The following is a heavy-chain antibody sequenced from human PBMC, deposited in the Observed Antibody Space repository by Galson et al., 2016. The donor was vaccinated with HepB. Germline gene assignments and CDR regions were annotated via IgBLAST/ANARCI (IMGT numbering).Heavy chain of an antibody. J-gene: IGHJ3*01. CDR3: ARWRLWFEELFYAFDL. D-gene: IGHD3-10*01. CDR1: GDSVSSGSDY. V-gene: IGHV4-61*01. CDR2: IHYSETT. Sequence: TCTVSGDSVSSGSDYWSWIRQPPGRGLEWIGYIHYSETTNYNPSLKSRVTISVDTSKNEFSLKLSSVTAADTAVYYCARWRLWFEELFYAFDLRGSGTMVTVSS.